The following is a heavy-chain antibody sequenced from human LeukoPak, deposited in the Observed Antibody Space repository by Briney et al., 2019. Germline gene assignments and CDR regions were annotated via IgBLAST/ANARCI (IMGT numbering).Heavy chain of an antibody. Sequence: EASVKVSCKASGYTFTNYDINWVRQAPGQGLEWMGWMHPNSGNTGYAQKFQDRVTMTRNTSIRTAYMELSSLRSEDTAVYYCARAYYDSSGVVLWGRGTLVTVSS. CDR2: MHPNSGNT. J-gene: IGHJ2*01. CDR3: ARAYYDSSGVVL. V-gene: IGHV1-8*01. D-gene: IGHD3-22*01. CDR1: GYTFTNYD.